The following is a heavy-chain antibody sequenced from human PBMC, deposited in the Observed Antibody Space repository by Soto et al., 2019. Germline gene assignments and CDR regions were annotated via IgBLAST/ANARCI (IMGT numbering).Heavy chain of an antibody. CDR1: GYTFTGHY. CDR2: IGPGSGAT. V-gene: IGHV1-2*02. Sequence: ASVKVSCKASGYTFTGHYIHWVRQAPEQGPEWMGEIGPGSGATRYAQKFQGRVTMTRDTSITTVYMELKDLSPDDTAVYYCGRGRSGQIVVFYWGQGTPVTVSS. J-gene: IGHJ4*02. CDR3: GRGRSGQIVVFY. D-gene: IGHD1-26*01.